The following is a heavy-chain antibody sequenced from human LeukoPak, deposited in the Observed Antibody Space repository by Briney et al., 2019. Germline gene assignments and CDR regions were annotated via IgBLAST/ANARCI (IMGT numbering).Heavy chain of an antibody. CDR1: GFTFSTYN. Sequence: GGSLRLSCEAPGFTFSTYNMNWVRQAPGKRLEWVSSITSTSSYVFYADSVKGRFTISRDNAKNSLYLQINSLRAEDTAVYYCARLVGATTGRSSWGQGTLVTVSS. CDR3: ARLVGATTGRSS. V-gene: IGHV3-21*01. J-gene: IGHJ5*02. CDR2: ITSTSSYV. D-gene: IGHD1-26*01.